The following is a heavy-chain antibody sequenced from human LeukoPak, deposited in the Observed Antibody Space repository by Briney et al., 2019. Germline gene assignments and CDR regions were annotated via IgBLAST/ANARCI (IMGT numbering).Heavy chain of an antibody. V-gene: IGHV1-18*01. J-gene: IGHJ6*03. CDR1: GYTFTSYG. CDR2: NSAYNGNT. Sequence: ASVKVSCKASGYTFTSYGISWVRQAPGQGLEWMGWNSAYNGNTNYAQKLQGRVTMTTDTSTSTAYMELRSLRSDDAAVYYCARTLYDYVWGSYRGHYYYYMDVWGKGTTVTISS. D-gene: IGHD3-16*02. CDR3: ARTLYDYVWGSYRGHYYYYMDV.